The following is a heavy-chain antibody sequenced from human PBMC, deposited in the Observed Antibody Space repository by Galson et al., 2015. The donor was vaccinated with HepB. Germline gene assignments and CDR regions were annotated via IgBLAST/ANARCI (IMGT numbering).Heavy chain of an antibody. CDR1: GFTFSSYG. V-gene: IGHV3-33*08. CDR3: ARDEYSSSWSYYYDSSGYYSKSA. J-gene: IGHJ4*02. Sequence: SLRLSCAASGFTFSSYGMHWVRQAPGKGLEWVAVIWYDGSNKYYADSVKGRFTISRDNSKNTLYLQMNSLRAEDTAVYYCARDEYSSSWSYYYDSSGYYSKSAWGQGTLVTVSS. CDR2: IWYDGSNK. D-gene: IGHD3-22*01.